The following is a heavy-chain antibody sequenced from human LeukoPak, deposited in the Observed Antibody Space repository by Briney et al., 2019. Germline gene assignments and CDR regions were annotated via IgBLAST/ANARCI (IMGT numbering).Heavy chain of an antibody. CDR1: GYTFTSYY. D-gene: IGHD3-16*02. CDR3: ARASDHDWGSYRWDAFDI. Sequence: ASVKVSCKASGYTFTSYYMHWVRQAPGQGLEWMGIINPSGGDTSYAQKFQGRLTMTRDTSTNTVYMELTSLRSEDTAVYYCARASDHDWGSYRWDAFDIWGQGTMVTVSS. CDR2: INPSGGDT. J-gene: IGHJ3*02. V-gene: IGHV1-46*01.